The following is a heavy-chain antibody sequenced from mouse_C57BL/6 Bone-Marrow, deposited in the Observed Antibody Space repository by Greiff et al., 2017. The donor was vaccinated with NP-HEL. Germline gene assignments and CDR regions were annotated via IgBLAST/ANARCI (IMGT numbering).Heavy chain of an antibody. Sequence: VQLQESGAELVRPGASVTLSCKASGYTFPDYEMHWVKQTPVHGLEWIGAIDPETGGTAYNQKFKGKAIMTADKASSTAYMELRSLTSEDSAVYYCKRRDGYGNSWFAYWGQGTLVTVST. CDR1: GYTFPDYE. J-gene: IGHJ3*01. V-gene: IGHV1-15*01. CDR3: KRRDGYGNSWFAY. D-gene: IGHD2-1*01. CDR2: IDPETGGT.